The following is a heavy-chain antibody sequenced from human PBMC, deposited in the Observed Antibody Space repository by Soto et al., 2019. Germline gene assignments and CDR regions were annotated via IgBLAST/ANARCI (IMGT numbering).Heavy chain of an antibody. CDR3: AYSGNSDNVCGRHFDY. Sequence: RSLTSTVSVGFISSGDYYWIWIRQPPGKGLEWIGYFYYSGRTYYNPSLKRRVTISVDTSKNQLSLKLSSVTAADTAVYYCAYSGNSDNVCGRHFDYWGQGTLVTVSS. D-gene: IGHD3-16*01. CDR2: FYYSGRT. V-gene: IGHV4-30-4*01. J-gene: IGHJ4*02. CDR1: VGFISSGDYY.